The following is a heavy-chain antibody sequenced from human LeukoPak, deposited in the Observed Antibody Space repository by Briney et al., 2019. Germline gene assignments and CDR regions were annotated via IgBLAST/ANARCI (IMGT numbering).Heavy chain of an antibody. J-gene: IGHJ3*01. CDR1: GFTFNDFA. CDR3: AKNLGPFDV. Sequence: GGSLRLSCAASGFTFNDFAMTWVRQAPGKGLEWVSSIGGAGTYYADSVKGRFTISRDNSKNMLYLQLNSLRAGDTAMYYCAKNLGPFDVRGQGTMVTVSS. V-gene: IGHV3-23*01. CDR2: IGGAGT. D-gene: IGHD3-16*01.